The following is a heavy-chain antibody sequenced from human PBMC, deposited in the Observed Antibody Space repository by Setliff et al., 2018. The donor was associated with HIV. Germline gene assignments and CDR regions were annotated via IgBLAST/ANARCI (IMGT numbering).Heavy chain of an antibody. Sequence: LSLTCTVSGGSISSSSYYWGWIRQPPGQGLEWIGSIYYSGSTYYNPSLTSRVTISVDTSKNQFSLKLSSVTAADTAVYYCARETRSSFAMDDASDIWGQGTMVTVSS. D-gene: IGHD2-2*01. J-gene: IGHJ3*02. CDR3: ARETRSSFAMDDASDI. CDR1: GGSISSSSYY. CDR2: IYYSGST. V-gene: IGHV4-39*07.